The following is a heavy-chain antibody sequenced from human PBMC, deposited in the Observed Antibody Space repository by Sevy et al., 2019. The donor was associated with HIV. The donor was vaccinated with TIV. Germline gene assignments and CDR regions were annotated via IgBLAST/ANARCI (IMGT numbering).Heavy chain of an antibody. Sequence: ASVKVSCKASGYTFTSYGISWVRQAPGQGLEWMGWVSTSNGNTNYAQKLQGRVTMTTDTSTSTAYMNLRSLRFDDTAIYYCARDLGSYYGSGLVYWGQGTLVTVSS. CDR3: ARDLGSYYGSGLVY. CDR2: VSTSNGNT. D-gene: IGHD3-10*01. J-gene: IGHJ4*02. CDR1: GYTFTSYG. V-gene: IGHV1-18*01.